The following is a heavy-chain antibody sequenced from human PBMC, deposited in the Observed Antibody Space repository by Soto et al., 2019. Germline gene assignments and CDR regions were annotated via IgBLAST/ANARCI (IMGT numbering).Heavy chain of an antibody. CDR2: INTATGNT. V-gene: IGHV1-3*04. Sequence: ASVKVSCKASGYTFTNNAMHWVCQAPAQRLEWMGWINTATGNTKYSRKFLGRISLTRDTSATTVYMELSRLTSTDTAVYYCARDILFENWFAPWGQGTLVTVSS. J-gene: IGHJ5*02. CDR3: ARDILFENWFAP. CDR1: GYTFTNNA.